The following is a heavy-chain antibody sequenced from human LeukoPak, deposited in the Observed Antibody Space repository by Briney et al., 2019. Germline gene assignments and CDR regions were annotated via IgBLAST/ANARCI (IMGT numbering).Heavy chain of an antibody. CDR2: IYHSGST. CDR1: GYSISSGYY. J-gene: IGHJ4*02. Sequence: SETLSLTCTVSGYSISSGYYWGWIRQPPGKGLGWIGSIYHSGSTYYNPSLKSRVTISVDTSKNQFSLKLSPVTAADTAVYYCARGQRYFAAPTSFDYWGQGTLVTVSS. V-gene: IGHV4-38-2*02. D-gene: IGHD3-9*01. CDR3: ARGQRYFAAPTSFDY.